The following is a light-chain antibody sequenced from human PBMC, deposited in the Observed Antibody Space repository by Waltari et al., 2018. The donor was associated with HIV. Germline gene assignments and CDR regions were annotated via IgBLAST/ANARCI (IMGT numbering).Light chain of an antibody. CDR1: TSARNS. V-gene: IGLV3-21*04. CDR2: YDS. J-gene: IGLJ2*01. Sequence: SYVLTQPPSVSVPSGKTASITCVGNTSARNSVHWDQQTPCQSPVLAIQYDSVRPSGIPERFSGSNSGNTATLTISRVEAEDEADYYCQVWDSVVFGGGTKLTVL. CDR3: QVWDSVV.